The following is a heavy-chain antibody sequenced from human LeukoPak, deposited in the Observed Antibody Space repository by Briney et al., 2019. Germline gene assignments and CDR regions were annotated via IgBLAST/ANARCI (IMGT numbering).Heavy chain of an antibody. Sequence: ASVKVSCKASGYTFTGYYMHWVRQAPGQGLEWMGWINPNSGGTNYAQKFQGRVTMTRDTSISTAYMELSRLRSDDTAVYYCARDHRDIVVVVAATPGDYWGQGTLVTVSS. V-gene: IGHV1-2*02. J-gene: IGHJ4*02. CDR2: INPNSGGT. D-gene: IGHD2-15*01. CDR1: GYTFTGYY. CDR3: ARDHRDIVVVVAATPGDY.